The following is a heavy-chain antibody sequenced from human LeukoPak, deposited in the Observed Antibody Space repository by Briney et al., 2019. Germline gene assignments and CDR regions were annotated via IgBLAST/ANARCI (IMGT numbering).Heavy chain of an antibody. CDR2: ISSSSSYI. CDR1: GFTFSSYS. J-gene: IGHJ3*02. V-gene: IGHV3-21*01. CDR3: ARGEYSSSSGAFDI. Sequence: GGSLRPSCAASGFTFSSYSMNWVRQAPGKGLEWVSSISSSSSYIYYADSVKGRFTISRDNAKNSLYLQMNSLRAEDTAVYYCARGEYSSSSGAFDIWGQGTMVTVSS. D-gene: IGHD6-6*01.